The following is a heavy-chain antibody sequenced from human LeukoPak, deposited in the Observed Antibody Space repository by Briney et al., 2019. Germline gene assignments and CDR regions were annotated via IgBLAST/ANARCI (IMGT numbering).Heavy chain of an antibody. V-gene: IGHV3-15*01. Sequence: PGGSLRLSCAASGFTFSSYAMSWVRQAPGKGLEWVGRIKSKTDGGTTDYAVPVKGRFTISRDDSKNTLYLQMNSLKTDEDTAVYYCTTVVHIYYYMDVWGKGTTVTVSS. CDR3: TTVVHIYYYMDV. CDR1: GFTFSSYA. J-gene: IGHJ6*03. CDR2: IKSKTDGGTT. D-gene: IGHD2-21*01.